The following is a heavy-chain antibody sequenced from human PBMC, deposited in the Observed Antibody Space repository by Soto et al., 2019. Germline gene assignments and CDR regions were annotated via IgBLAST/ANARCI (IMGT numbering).Heavy chain of an antibody. CDR1: GFSLSTTGVG. Sequence: QITLKESGPTLVKPTQTLTLTCTFSGFSLSTTGVGVGWIRQPPGKALEWLALIYWDDDKRYNPSLKSRLTCSKDTSNNQVVLTMTNMDPVDTATYHSVQSRCGGDCLQSYSSHSYFGLDVWGQGTTVTVSS. V-gene: IGHV2-5*02. J-gene: IGHJ6*02. D-gene: IGHD2-21*01. CDR2: IYWDDDK. CDR3: VQSRCGGDCLQSYSSHSYFGLDV.